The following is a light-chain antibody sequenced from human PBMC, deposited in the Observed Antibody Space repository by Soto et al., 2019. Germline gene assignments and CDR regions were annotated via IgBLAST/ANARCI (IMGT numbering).Light chain of an antibody. J-gene: IGLJ2*01. CDR3: QSYDSSLSGLVV. CDR1: SSNIGAGYD. V-gene: IGLV1-40*01. Sequence: QPVLTQPPSVSGAPGQRVTISCTGSSSNIGAGYDVHWYQQLPGTAPKLLIYGNSNRPSGVPDRFSGSKSGTSASLAITGFQAEDEADYYCQSYDSSLSGLVVFGGGTQLTVL. CDR2: GNS.